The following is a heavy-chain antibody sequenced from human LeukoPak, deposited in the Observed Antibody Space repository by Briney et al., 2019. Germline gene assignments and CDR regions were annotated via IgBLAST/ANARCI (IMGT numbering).Heavy chain of an antibody. CDR1: GGSISSGSYY. D-gene: IGHD5-18*01. CDR3: ARVKWEAYSYDTYYYYYYMDV. V-gene: IGHV4-61*02. CDR2: IYTSGST. Sequence: PSETLSLTCTVSGGSISSGSYYWSWIRQPAGKGLEWIGRIYTSGSTNYNPSLKSRVTISVDTSKNQFSLKLSSVTAADTAVYYCARVKWEAYSYDTYYYYYYMDVWGKGTTVTVSS. J-gene: IGHJ6*03.